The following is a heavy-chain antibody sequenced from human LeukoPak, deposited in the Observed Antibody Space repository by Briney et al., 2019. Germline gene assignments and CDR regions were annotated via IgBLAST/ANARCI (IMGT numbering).Heavy chain of an antibody. J-gene: IGHJ4*02. V-gene: IGHV4-38-2*02. Sequence: PSETLSLTCTVSGYSISSGYYWGWIRQPPGKGLEWIGSIYHSGSTYYNPSLKSRVTISVDTSKNQFSLKLSSVTAADTAVYYCARSLYGSGTWGQGTLVTVSS. CDR2: IYHSGST. D-gene: IGHD3-10*01. CDR1: GYSISSGYY. CDR3: ARSLYGSGT.